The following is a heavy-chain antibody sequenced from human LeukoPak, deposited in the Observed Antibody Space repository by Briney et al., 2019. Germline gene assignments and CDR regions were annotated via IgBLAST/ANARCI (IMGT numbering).Heavy chain of an antibody. CDR1: GFTFSGSA. CDR2: IRSKANSYAT. Sequence: GGSLKLSCAASGFTFSGSAMHWVRQAPGKGPEWVGRIRSKANSYATANAASVTGRFTISRDDSKNTAYLQMNSLKTEDTAVYYCTRSTGYSGSYYGHDYWGQGTLVTVSP. CDR3: TRSTGYSGSYYGHDY. V-gene: IGHV3-73*01. D-gene: IGHD1-26*01. J-gene: IGHJ4*02.